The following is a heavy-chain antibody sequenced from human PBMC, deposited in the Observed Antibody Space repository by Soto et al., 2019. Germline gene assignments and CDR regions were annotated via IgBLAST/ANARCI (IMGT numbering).Heavy chain of an antibody. V-gene: IGHV4-39*01. CDR2: IYYSGST. J-gene: IGHJ2*01. D-gene: IGHD3-3*01. CDR1: GGSISSSSYY. CDR3: ARPRPGLGVRDFDL. Sequence: QLQLQESGPGLVKPSETLSLTCTVSGGSISSSSYYWGWIRQPPGKGLEWIGSIYYSGSTYYNPSLKSRVTISVDTSKNQFSLKLSSVTAADTAVYYCARPRPGLGVRDFDLWGRGTLVTVSS.